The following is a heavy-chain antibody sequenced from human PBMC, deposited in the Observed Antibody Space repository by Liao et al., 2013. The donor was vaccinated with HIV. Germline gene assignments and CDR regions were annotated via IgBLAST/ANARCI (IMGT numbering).Heavy chain of an antibody. J-gene: IGHJ6*03. CDR2: INHSGST. V-gene: IGHV4-34*01. CDR1: GGSFSGYY. CDR3: ARARWGYDTSGLRLYYHYMDV. D-gene: IGHD3-22*01. Sequence: QVQLQQWGAGLLKPSETLSLTCAVYGGSFSGYYWSWIRQPPGKGLEWIGEINHSGSTNYNPSLKSRVTMSVDTSKKQFSLKLRSVTAADTAVYYCARARWGYDTSGLRLYYHYMDVWGKGTTVTVSS.